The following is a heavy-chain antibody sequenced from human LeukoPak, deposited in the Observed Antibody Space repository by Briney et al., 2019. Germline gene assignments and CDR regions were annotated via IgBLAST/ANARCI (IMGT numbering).Heavy chain of an antibody. CDR3: AKALRSMWFGELLGYYYYMDV. CDR1: GFTFSSYG. CDR2: IRYDGSNK. Sequence: GGSLRLSCAASGFTFSSYGMHWVRQAPGKGLEWVAFIRYDGSNKYYADSVKGRFTISRDNSKNTLYLQMNSLRAEDTAVYYCAKALRSMWFGELLGYYYYMDVWGKGTTVTISS. J-gene: IGHJ6*03. D-gene: IGHD3-10*01. V-gene: IGHV3-30*02.